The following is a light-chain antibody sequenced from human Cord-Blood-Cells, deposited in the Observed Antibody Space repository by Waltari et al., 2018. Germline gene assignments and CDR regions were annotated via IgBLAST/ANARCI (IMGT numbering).Light chain of an antibody. CDR3: QQYGSSPPWT. J-gene: IGKJ1*01. CDR2: GAY. V-gene: IGKV3-20*01. CDR1: QSVSSSY. Sequence: EIVLTQSPGTLSLSPGERATLSCRASQSVSSSYLAWYQQTPGQAPRLLIYGAYSRATGIPDRFSGSGSGTDFTFTISRLEPEDFAVYYCQQYGSSPPWTFGQGTKVEIK.